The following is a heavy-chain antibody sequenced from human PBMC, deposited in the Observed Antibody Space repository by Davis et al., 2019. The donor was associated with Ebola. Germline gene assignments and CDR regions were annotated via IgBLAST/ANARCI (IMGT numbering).Heavy chain of an antibody. CDR3: ARGGYCSSTSCSNWFDP. D-gene: IGHD2-2*01. CDR2: INSDGSRT. CDR1: GFTFSSYW. Sequence: HTGGSLRLSCAASGFTFSSYWMHWVRQAPGKGLVWVSRINSDGSRTSYADSVKGRFTISRDNAKNTLYLQMNSLRAEDTAVYYCARGGYCSSTSCSNWFDPWGQGTLVTVSS. V-gene: IGHV3-74*01. J-gene: IGHJ5*02.